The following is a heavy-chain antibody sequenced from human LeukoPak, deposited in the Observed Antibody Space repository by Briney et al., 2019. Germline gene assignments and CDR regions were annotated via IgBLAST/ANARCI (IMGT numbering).Heavy chain of an antibody. D-gene: IGHD3-22*01. V-gene: IGHV3-9*01. CDR3: ARENDVNYYDSSGYDY. J-gene: IGHJ4*02. CDR2: ISWNSGSI. Sequence: GRSLRLSCAASGFTFDDYAMHWVRQAPGKGLEWVSGISWNSGSIGYADSVKGRFTISRDNSKNTLYLQMNSLRAEDTAVYYCARENDVNYYDSSGYDYWGQGTLVTVSS. CDR1: GFTFDDYA.